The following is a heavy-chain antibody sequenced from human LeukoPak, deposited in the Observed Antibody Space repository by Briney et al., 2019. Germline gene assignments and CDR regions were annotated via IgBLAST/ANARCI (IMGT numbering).Heavy chain of an antibody. D-gene: IGHD2-2*01. V-gene: IGHV1-18*04. Sequence: GASVKVSCKASGYTFTGYYMHWVRQAPGQGLEWMGWISAYNGNTNYAQKLQGRVTMTTDTSTSTAYMELRSLRSDDTAVYYCAAPLDCSSTSCSDYWGQGTLVTVSS. CDR1: GYTFTGYY. J-gene: IGHJ4*02. CDR3: AAPLDCSSTSCSDY. CDR2: ISAYNGNT.